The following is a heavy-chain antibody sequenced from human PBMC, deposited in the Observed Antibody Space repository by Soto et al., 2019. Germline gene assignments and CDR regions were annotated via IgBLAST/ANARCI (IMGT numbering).Heavy chain of an antibody. Sequence: QVQLQESGPGLVKPSETLSLTCAVSGDSISSPNWWSWYRQPPGKGLELVGEMFASGSSNYNPSLNGRVTMSLGTYKNHFSLRLTSLTAADTAIYYCAREGFDHRPDYWGQGIPVTVSS. CDR1: GDSISSPNW. V-gene: IGHV4-4*02. J-gene: IGHJ4*02. CDR3: AREGFDHRPDY. CDR2: MFASGSS.